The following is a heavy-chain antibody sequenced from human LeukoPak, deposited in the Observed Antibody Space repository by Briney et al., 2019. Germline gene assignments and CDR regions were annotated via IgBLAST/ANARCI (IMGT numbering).Heavy chain of an antibody. J-gene: IGHJ5*02. CDR1: GGTLSRFA. CDR3: ARVVTPRYCSSPSCYWKGWFDP. V-gene: IGHV1-69*13. CDR2: IIAIFGTA. Sequence: GASVKVSCKASGGTLSRFAISWVRLAPGQGLEWMGGIIAIFGTANYAQKFQGRVTITADESTGTAYMELSSLTSEDTAVYYCARVVTPRYCSSPSCYWKGWFDPWGQGTLVTVSS. D-gene: IGHD2-2*01.